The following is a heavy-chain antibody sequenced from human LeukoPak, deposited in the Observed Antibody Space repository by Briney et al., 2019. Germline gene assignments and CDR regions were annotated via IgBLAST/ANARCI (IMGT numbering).Heavy chain of an antibody. CDR3: ARDIEAAGLFLDY. Sequence: GGSLRLSCAASGFTFSSYWMSWVRQAPGKGLEWVANMEYDGSEKYYVDSVKGRFTISRDNAKNSLYLQMNSLRAEDTAVYYCARDIEAAGLFLDYWGQGTLVTVSS. D-gene: IGHD6-13*01. CDR1: GFTFSSYW. CDR2: MEYDGSEK. V-gene: IGHV3-7*01. J-gene: IGHJ4*02.